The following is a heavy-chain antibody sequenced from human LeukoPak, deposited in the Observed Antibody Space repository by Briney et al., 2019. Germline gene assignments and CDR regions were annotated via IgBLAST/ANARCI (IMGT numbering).Heavy chain of an antibody. Sequence: SETLSLTRAVSGGSISSGGYSWSWIRQPPGKGLEWIGYIYHSGSTYYNPSLKSRVTISVDRSKNQFSLKLSSVTAADTAVYYCASSYSSSWYYFDYWGQGTLVTVSS. V-gene: IGHV4-30-2*01. J-gene: IGHJ4*02. D-gene: IGHD6-13*01. CDR3: ASSYSSSWYYFDY. CDR2: IYHSGST. CDR1: GGSISSGGYS.